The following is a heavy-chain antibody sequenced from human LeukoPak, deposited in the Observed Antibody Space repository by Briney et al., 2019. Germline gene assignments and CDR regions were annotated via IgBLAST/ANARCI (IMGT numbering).Heavy chain of an antibody. CDR1: GYSISSGYY. CDR2: IYHSGST. Sequence: SETLSLTCTVSGYSISSGYYWGWIRQPPGKGLEWIGSIYHSGSTYYNPSLKSRVTISVDTSKNQFSLKLSSVTAADTAVYYCARGPSYGSGSYEDWYFDFWGRGTLVTVSS. V-gene: IGHV4-38-2*02. J-gene: IGHJ2*01. CDR3: ARGPSYGSGSYEDWYFDF. D-gene: IGHD3-10*01.